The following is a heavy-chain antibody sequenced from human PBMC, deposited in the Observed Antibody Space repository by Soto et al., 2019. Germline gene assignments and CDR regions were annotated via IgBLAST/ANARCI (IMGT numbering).Heavy chain of an antibody. V-gene: IGHV3-23*01. J-gene: IGHJ4*02. CDR2: INIVGGNT. Sequence: VQLLESGGGLVQPGGSLRLSCAASGFTFSNYAMSWVRQAPGKALEWVSSINIVGGNTNYADSVRGRFTMSRDDSKNTVFLQTNSLRAEDTAIYYCTKNYYFDSWGQGTLITVSS. CDR3: TKNYYFDS. CDR1: GFTFSNYA.